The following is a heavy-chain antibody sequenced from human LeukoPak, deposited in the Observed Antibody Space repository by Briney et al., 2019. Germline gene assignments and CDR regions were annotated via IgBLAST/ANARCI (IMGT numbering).Heavy chain of an antibody. V-gene: IGHV4-59*11. Sequence: PSVTLSLTCTVSGVSINSHYWSWIRQPPGKGLEWIGFIYDSGSANYKSSLESRVTMSVDTSKNQVSLKLSSVTAADTAVYYCARVLQNYYHMDVWGKGTTVTVSS. CDR3: ARVLQNYYHMDV. D-gene: IGHD3-3*01. CDR2: IYDSGSA. J-gene: IGHJ6*03. CDR1: GVSINSHY.